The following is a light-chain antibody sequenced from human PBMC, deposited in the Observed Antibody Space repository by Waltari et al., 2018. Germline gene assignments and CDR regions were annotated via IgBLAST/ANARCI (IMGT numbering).Light chain of an antibody. CDR1: ALSKKY. CDR3: YSTDFSGHDRV. V-gene: IGLV3-10*01. CDR2: EDI. J-gene: IGLJ3*02. Sequence: SYELTQPPSVSVSPGQTARITCSGDALSKKYAYWYQQKSGQAPVLFIYEDIKRPTGIPERFSCSSSGTTATLTISGAHVDDEADYYCYSTDFSGHDRVFGGGTKLTIL.